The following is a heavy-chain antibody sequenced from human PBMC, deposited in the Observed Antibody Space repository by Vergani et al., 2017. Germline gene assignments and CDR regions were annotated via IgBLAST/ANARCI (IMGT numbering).Heavy chain of an antibody. CDR3: ARENVVIARIFDF. D-gene: IGHD2-21*01. V-gene: IGHV4-39*07. CDR2: IYYSGST. CDR1: GASIRSSNYY. J-gene: IGHJ4*02. Sequence: QLQLQESGPGLVKPSATLSLTCSVSGASIRSSNYYWGWIRQPPGKGLEWIASIYYSGSTYYNPSLKSRLIMSVDTSKNLFSLKLTSVTAADTAMYYCARENVVIARIFDFWGQGTLVTVSS.